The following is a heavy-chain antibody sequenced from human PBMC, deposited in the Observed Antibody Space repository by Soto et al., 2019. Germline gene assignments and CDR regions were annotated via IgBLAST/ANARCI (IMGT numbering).Heavy chain of an antibody. D-gene: IGHD6-19*01. Sequence: QVQLQESGQRLVKPSQTLSLTCTVSGGSIRSDNFYWSYLRQRPGKGLEWLGYISYSGFTFYHPSLKSPVVPSVDPNNSQFSPILNAETAADTAVYYCAGDLEGTVTGRGAFGGWGRGTLVTVSS. CDR1: GGSIRSDNFY. CDR2: ISYSGFT. J-gene: IGHJ3*01. CDR3: AGDLEGTVTGRGAFGG. V-gene: IGHV4-31*01.